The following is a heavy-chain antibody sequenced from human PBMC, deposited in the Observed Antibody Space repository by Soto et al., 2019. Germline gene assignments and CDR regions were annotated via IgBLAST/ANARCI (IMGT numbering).Heavy chain of an antibody. CDR1: GGSFSGYY. Sequence: QVQLQQWGAGLLKPSETLSLTCAVYGGSFSGYYWSWIRQPPGKGLEWIGEINHSGSTNYNPSLKSRVSISVDTSKNQFSLKLSYVTAADTAVYYCARLTWIQLSDYWGQGTLVTVSS. CDR2: INHSGST. V-gene: IGHV4-34*01. D-gene: IGHD5-18*01. J-gene: IGHJ4*02. CDR3: ARLTWIQLSDY.